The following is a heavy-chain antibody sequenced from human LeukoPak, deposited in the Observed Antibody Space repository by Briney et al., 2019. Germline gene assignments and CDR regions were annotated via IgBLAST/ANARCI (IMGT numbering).Heavy chain of an antibody. V-gene: IGHV3-48*03. CDR3: AELGITMIGGV. J-gene: IGHJ6*04. CDR1: GFTFSSYE. CDR2: ISSSGSTI. D-gene: IGHD3-10*02. Sequence: GGSLRLSCAASGFTFSSYEMNWVRQAPGQGLEWGSYISSSGSTIYYADSVKGRFTISRDNAKNPLYLQMNSLRAEDTAVYYCAELGITMIGGVWGKGTTVTISS.